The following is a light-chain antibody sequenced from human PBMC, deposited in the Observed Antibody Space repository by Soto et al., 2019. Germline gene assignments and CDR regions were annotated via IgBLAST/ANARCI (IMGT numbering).Light chain of an antibody. V-gene: IGLV2-14*03. CDR2: NVN. CDR1: SSDIGAYNF. CDR3: SSYAGSNTFV. Sequence: QSVLTQPASVSGSPGQSITISCTGTSSDIGAYNFVSWYQQHPGKAPKLMIYNVNNRPSGFSSRFAGSKSGNTASLTISGLRAEDEADYYCSSYAGSNTFVFGTGTNVTVL. J-gene: IGLJ1*01.